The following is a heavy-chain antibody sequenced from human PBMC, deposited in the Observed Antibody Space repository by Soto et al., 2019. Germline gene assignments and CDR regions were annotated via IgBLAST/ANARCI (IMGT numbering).Heavy chain of an antibody. V-gene: IGHV3-30-3*01. CDR2: ISYERSNK. D-gene: IGHD2-15*01. CDR3: ARGGYCSADSCYSFTIKDAFDI. Sequence: QVQLVESGGGVVQPGRSLRLSCAASGFTFSSYAMHWVRQVPGKGLEWVAVISYERSNKYYADSVRGRFTISRDNSKNTLYLQMSSLRAEDTAVYSCARGGYCSADSCYSFTIKDAFDIWGQGTMVTVSS. J-gene: IGHJ3*02. CDR1: GFTFSSYA.